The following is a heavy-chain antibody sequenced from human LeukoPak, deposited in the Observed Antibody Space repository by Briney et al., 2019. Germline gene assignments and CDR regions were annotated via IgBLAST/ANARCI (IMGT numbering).Heavy chain of an antibody. V-gene: IGHV3-30-3*01. CDR2: ISYDGSNK. J-gene: IGHJ5*02. CDR3: AKAPMIVVVTSHWFDP. Sequence: GGSLRLSCAASGFTFSSYAMHWVRQAPGKGLEWVAVISYDGSNKYYADSVKGRFTISRDNSKNTLYLQMNSLRAEDTAVYYCAKAPMIVVVTSHWFDPWGQGTLVTVSS. CDR1: GFTFSSYA. D-gene: IGHD3-22*01.